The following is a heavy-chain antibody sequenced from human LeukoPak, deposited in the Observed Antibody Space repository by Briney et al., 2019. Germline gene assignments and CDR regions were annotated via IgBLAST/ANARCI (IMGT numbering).Heavy chain of an antibody. D-gene: IGHD3-10*02. Sequence: ASVTVSCKASGYTFNNFFISWVRQAPGQGLEWVGWISPHSHTTHYAEKFQGRVTMTTDTSTTTVYMELRSLRSDDTAVYFCARGQTMYHWGQGTPVTVSS. CDR2: ISPHSHTT. V-gene: IGHV1-18*01. CDR1: GYTFNNFF. J-gene: IGHJ5*02. CDR3: ARGQTMYH.